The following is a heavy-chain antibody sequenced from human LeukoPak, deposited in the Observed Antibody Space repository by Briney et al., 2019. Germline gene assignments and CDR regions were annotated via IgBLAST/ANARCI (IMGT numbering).Heavy chain of an antibody. CDR3: AREVISTTNY. CDR2: IYYSGST. V-gene: IGHV4-59*12. D-gene: IGHD3-22*01. J-gene: IGHJ4*02. Sequence: SETLSLTCTVSGGSISSYYWSWIRQPPGKGLEWIGYIYYSGSTNYNPSLKSRVTISVDTSKNQFSLKLSSVTAADTAVYYCAREVISTTNYWGQGTLVTVSS. CDR1: GGSISSYY.